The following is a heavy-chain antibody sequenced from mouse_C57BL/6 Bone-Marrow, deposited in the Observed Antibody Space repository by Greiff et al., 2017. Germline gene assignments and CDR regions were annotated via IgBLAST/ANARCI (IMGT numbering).Heavy chain of an antibody. CDR2: IDPETGGT. CDR1: GYTFTDYE. CDR3: TSCDYDVCWFAY. D-gene: IGHD2-4*01. J-gene: IGHJ3*01. V-gene: IGHV1-15*01. Sequence: VQLQQSGAELVRPGASVTLSCKASGYTFTDYEMHWVKQTPVHGLEWIGAIDPETGGTAYTQKFKGKAILTADKSSSTAYMELRSLTSEDSAVYYCTSCDYDVCWFAYWGQGTLVTVSA.